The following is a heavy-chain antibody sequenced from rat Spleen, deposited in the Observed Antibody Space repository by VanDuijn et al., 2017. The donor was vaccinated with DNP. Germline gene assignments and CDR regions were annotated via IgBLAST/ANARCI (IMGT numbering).Heavy chain of an antibody. Sequence: EVQLQESGPGLVKPSQSLSLPCSVTGFSITSKYWSWIRKLPGNKMEWIGYINYSGITTYNPSLKSRISITRDTSKNQFFLQLRTVTTEDTATYYCARSVRATSYYAMDAWGQGTSVTVSS. J-gene: IGHJ4*01. D-gene: IGHD1-3*01. CDR1: GFSITSKY. CDR2: INYSGIT. CDR3: ARSVRATSYYAMDA. V-gene: IGHV3-1*01.